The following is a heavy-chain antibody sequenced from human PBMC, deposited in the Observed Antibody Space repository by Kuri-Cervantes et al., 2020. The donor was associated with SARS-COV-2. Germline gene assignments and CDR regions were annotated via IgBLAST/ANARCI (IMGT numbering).Heavy chain of an antibody. CDR1: GYTFTSYA. CDR3: ARDVTIFGVAYFDY. D-gene: IGHD3-3*01. V-gene: IGHV1-3*01. J-gene: IGHJ4*02. Sequence: ASVKVSCKASGYTFTSYAMHWVRQAPGQRLEWMGWINAGSGNTKYSQKFQGRVTITRDTSASTAYMELRSLRSDDTAVYYCARDVTIFGVAYFDYWGQGTLVTVSS. CDR2: INAGSGNT.